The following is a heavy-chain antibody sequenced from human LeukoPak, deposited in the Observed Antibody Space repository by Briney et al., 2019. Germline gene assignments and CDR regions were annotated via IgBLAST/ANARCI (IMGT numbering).Heavy chain of an antibody. V-gene: IGHV1-69*04. CDR3: ARVPRTKSDYYGMDV. D-gene: IGHD2-8*01. J-gene: IGHJ6*02. CDR2: IIPILGIA. CDR1: GGTFSSYA. Sequence: SVNVSCKASGGTFSSYAISWVRQAPGQGLEWMGRIIPILGIANYAQKFQGRVTITADKSTSTAYMELSSLRSEDTAVYYCARVPRTKSDYYGMDVWGQGTTVTVSS.